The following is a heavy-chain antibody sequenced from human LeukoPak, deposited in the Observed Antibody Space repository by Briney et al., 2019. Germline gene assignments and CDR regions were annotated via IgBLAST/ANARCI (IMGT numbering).Heavy chain of an antibody. V-gene: IGHV3-23*01. CDR3: ASLDRGSSWLVPYYGMDV. Sequence: GGSLRLSCAVSGITLSNYGMSWVRQAPGKGLEWVAGMSGSGGRTNYADSVKGRFTISRDNSKNTLYLQMNSLRAEDTAVYYCASLDRGSSWLVPYYGMDVWGQGTTVTVSS. CDR1: GITLSNYG. D-gene: IGHD6-13*01. J-gene: IGHJ6*02. CDR2: MSGSGGRT.